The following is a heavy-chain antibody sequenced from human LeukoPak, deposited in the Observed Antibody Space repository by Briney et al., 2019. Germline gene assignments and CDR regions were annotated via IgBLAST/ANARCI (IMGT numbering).Heavy chain of an antibody. CDR2: FYYSGST. V-gene: IGHV4-39*01. CDR3: ARPVEYYYDSSGYAFDI. CDR1: GFTFSSYW. D-gene: IGHD3-22*01. J-gene: IGHJ3*02. Sequence: GSLRLSCAVSGFTFSSYWMTWVRQPPGKGLEWIGSFYYSGSTYYNPSLKSRVTISVDTSKNQFSLKLSSVTAADTAVYYCARPVEYYYDSSGYAFDIWGQGTMVTVSS.